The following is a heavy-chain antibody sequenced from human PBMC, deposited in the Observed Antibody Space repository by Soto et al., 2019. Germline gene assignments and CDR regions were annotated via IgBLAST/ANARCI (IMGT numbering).Heavy chain of an antibody. Sequence: EVQLVESGGGLVQPGGSLRLSCAASGFTVSSNYMSWVRQAPGKGLEWVSVIYSGGSTYYADSVKGRFTISRDNSKNTLYLQMNSLRAEDTAVYYCARDVYWPNWFDPWGQGTLVTVSS. V-gene: IGHV3-66*01. CDR2: IYSGGST. CDR1: GFTVSSNY. D-gene: IGHD1-26*01. CDR3: ARDVYWPNWFDP. J-gene: IGHJ5*02.